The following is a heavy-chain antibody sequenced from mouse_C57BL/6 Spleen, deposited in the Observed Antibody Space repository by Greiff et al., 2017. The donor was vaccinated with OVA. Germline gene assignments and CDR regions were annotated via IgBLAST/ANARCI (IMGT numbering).Heavy chain of an antibody. Sequence: QVHVKQSGAELAKPGASVKLSCKASGYTFTSYWMHWVKQRPGQGLEWIGYINPSSGYTKYNQKFKDKATLTADKSSSTAYMQLSSLTYEDSAVYYCARDGGSSGYPAWFAYWGQGTLVTVSA. V-gene: IGHV1-7*01. CDR3: ARDGGSSGYPAWFAY. CDR2: INPSSGYT. CDR1: GYTFTSYW. D-gene: IGHD3-2*02. J-gene: IGHJ3*01.